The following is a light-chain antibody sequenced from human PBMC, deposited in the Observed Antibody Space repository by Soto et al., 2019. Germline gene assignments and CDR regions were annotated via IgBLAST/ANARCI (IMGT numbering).Light chain of an antibody. J-gene: IGLJ2*01. CDR1: SSNIGRNT. V-gene: IGLV1-44*01. CDR3: ATWDDTLDGPV. CDR2: SDN. Sequence: QSVLTQPPSVSGTHGQRVTISCSGSSSNIGRNTVSWYQQFPGTAPRLLMYSDNQGPSGVPDRFSGSKSGTSASLAISGLQSEDEADYYCATWDDTLDGPVFGGGTKLTVL.